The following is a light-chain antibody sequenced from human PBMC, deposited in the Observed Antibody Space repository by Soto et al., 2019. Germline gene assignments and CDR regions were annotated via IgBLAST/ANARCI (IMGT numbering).Light chain of an antibody. J-gene: IGLJ2*01. CDR3: QSYDSSLSGL. Sequence: QSVLTQPPSVSGAPGQRVIISCTGSSSNIGAGYDVHWYQQFPGTAPKLLIYGNINRLSGVPDRFSGSRSGTSASLTITGLQAGDEADYYCQSYDSSLSGLFGGGTKVTVL. CDR2: GNI. V-gene: IGLV1-40*01. CDR1: SSNIGAGYD.